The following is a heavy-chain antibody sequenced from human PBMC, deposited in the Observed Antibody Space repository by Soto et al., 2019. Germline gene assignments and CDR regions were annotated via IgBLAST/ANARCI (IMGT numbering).Heavy chain of an antibody. D-gene: IGHD3-9*01. J-gene: IGHJ6*04. CDR3: TRPGSDMV. V-gene: IGHV3-73*01. CDR2: IRGKSNDYAT. CDR1: GFSFSDST. Sequence: EVQLVESGGGLVQPGGSLKLSCAASGFSFSDSTMHWVRQASGKGLEWVGRIRGKSNDYATVYAASVKGRFTISRDDSKNTAYLQMNSLKSEDTAVYYCTRPGSDMVWGKGTTVTVSS.